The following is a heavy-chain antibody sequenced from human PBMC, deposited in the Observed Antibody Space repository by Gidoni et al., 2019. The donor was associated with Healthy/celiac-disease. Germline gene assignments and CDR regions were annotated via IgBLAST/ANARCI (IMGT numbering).Heavy chain of an antibody. CDR2: IYYSGST. D-gene: IGHD3-22*01. CDR1: GGSISRSSYY. J-gene: IGHJ4*02. V-gene: IGHV4-39*01. CDR3: ARTPKYYDSSGYSGY. Sequence: QLQLQESGPGLVKPSETLSLTCTVSGGSISRSSYYWGWIRPPPGKGLEWIGSIYYSGSTYYNPSLKSRVTISVDTSKNQFSLKLSSVTAADTAVYYCARTPKYYDSSGYSGYWGQGTLVTVSS.